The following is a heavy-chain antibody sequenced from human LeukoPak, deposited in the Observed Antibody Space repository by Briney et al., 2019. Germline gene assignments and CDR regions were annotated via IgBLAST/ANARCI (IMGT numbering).Heavy chain of an antibody. Sequence: HSETLSLTCTVSGGSISSHYWSWIRQPPGKGPEWIGYIYYSGSTNYNPSLKSRATISVDTSKNQFSLKLSSVTAADTAVYYCASSITIFGVVRNYYYYYMDVWGKGTTVTVSS. D-gene: IGHD3-3*01. CDR1: GGSISSHY. CDR2: IYYSGST. V-gene: IGHV4-59*11. CDR3: ASSITIFGVVRNYYYYYMDV. J-gene: IGHJ6*03.